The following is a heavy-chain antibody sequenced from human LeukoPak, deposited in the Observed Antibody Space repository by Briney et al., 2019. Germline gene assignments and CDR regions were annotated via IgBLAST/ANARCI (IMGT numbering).Heavy chain of an antibody. CDR1: GFTVSSNY. CDR3: ARDWHYYDSGIYYYWFDP. CDR2: IKQDESEK. Sequence: GGSLRLSCVASGFTVSSNYMSWVRQAPGKGLEWVANIKQDESEKYYVGSVKGRFTISRDNAKNSLYLQMNSLRAEDTAVYYCARDWHYYDSGIYYYWFDPWGQGTLVTVSS. D-gene: IGHD3-22*01. V-gene: IGHV3-7*05. J-gene: IGHJ5*02.